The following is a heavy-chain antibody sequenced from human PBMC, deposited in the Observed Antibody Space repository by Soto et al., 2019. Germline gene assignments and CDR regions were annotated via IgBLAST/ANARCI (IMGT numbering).Heavy chain of an antibody. D-gene: IGHD2-2*02. J-gene: IGHJ6*02. V-gene: IGHV1-46*01. CDR1: GYTFTSYY. CDR2: INPSGGST. Sequence: AASVKVSCKASGYTFTSYYMHWVRQAPGQGLEWMGIINPSGGSTSYAQKFQGRVTMTRDTSTSTVYMELSSLRSEDTAVYYCARDARYCSSTSCYIHGGTYYYYGMDVWGQGTTVTVSS. CDR3: ARDARYCSSTSCYIHGGTYYYYGMDV.